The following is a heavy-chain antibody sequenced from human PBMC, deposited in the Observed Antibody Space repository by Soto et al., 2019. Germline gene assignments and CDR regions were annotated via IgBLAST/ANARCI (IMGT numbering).Heavy chain of an antibody. CDR1: GYTFTSYG. D-gene: IGHD6-19*01. V-gene: IGHV1-18*01. J-gene: IGHJ4*02. CDR3: ARIAVIGGRFFDY. CDR2: ISAYNGNT. Sequence: QVHLVQSGADVKIPGASVKVFCKASGYTFTSYGITWVRQAPGQGLEWMGWISAYNGNTNYAQKLQGRVTLTTDTSTGTAYMELRSLRSDDTALYYCARIAVIGGRFFDYWGQGTLVTVSS.